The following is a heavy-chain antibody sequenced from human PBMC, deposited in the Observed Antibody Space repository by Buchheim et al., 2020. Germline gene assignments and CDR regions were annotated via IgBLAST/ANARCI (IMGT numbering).Heavy chain of an antibody. CDR2: INPSGGST. CDR3: ARDSHVYWSEYYGMDV. J-gene: IGHJ6*02. D-gene: IGHD2-8*02. Sequence: QVQLVQSGAEVKKPGASVKVSCKASGYTFTSYYMHWVRQAPGQGLEWMGIINPSGGSTSYAQKFQGRVTMTRDTSTSTVYMELSSLRSEDTAAYYCARDSHVYWSEYYGMDVWGQGTT. V-gene: IGHV1-46*01. CDR1: GYTFTSYY.